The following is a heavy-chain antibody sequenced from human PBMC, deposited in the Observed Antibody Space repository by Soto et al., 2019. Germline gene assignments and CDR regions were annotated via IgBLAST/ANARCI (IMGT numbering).Heavy chain of an antibody. CDR3: ARENGVAVATILYYFDY. J-gene: IGHJ4*02. D-gene: IGHD5-12*01. CDR1: GGTFKNNG. V-gene: IGHV1-69*01. Sequence: QVHLVQSGAEVKKAGSSVKVSCKAPGGTFKNNGISWVRQAPGQGLEWMGGIIPVFGRTNYAQKFQGRLTITADDFTSTVYMELSRLRYEDTAVYYCARENGVAVATILYYFDYWGPGTLVTVSS. CDR2: IIPVFGRT.